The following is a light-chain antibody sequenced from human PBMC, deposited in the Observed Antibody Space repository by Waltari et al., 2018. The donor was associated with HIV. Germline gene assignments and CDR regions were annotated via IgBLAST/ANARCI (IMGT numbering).Light chain of an antibody. V-gene: IGKV4-1*01. CDR3: QQYHVTPPT. Sequence: SPDSLVVSLGARATIKCKSSQSVLHTSNNKNFLAWYQQKSGQAPKLLIYWASTRESGVPARFSGSGSGTNFTLTINNLQSEDVAVYYCQQYHVTPPTFGQGT. CDR1: QSVLHTSNNKNF. J-gene: IGKJ1*01. CDR2: WAS.